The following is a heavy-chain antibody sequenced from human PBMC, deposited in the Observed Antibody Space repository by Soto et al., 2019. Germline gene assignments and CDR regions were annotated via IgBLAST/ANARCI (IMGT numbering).Heavy chain of an antibody. CDR2: INPGGGIT. D-gene: IGHD6-19*01. CDR3: ARDGSRIAVASTSDY. CDR1: GYTFTSYF. V-gene: IGHV1-46*01. J-gene: IGHJ4*02. Sequence: ASVKVSCKASGYTFTSYFIHWVRQAPGQGFEWMGRINPGGGITNYAQKFQDRVTMTRDTSTSTAYMELSSLRSDDTAVYYCARDGSRIAVASTSDYWGEGTLVTVSS.